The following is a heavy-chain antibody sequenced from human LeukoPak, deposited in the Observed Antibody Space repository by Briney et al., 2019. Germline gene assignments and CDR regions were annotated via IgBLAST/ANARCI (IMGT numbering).Heavy chain of an antibody. CDR2: ISLGGDTI. D-gene: IGHD1-14*01. Sequence: PGGSLRLSCAASGFTFSSYSMNWVREAPGKGLEWVSYISLGGDTIYYAGSVRGRFTVSRDAAGNSLYLQMNSLRDEDTAVYYCARILGLTLDYWGQGTLVTVPS. CDR1: GFTFSSYS. V-gene: IGHV3-48*02. J-gene: IGHJ4*02. CDR3: ARILGLTLDY.